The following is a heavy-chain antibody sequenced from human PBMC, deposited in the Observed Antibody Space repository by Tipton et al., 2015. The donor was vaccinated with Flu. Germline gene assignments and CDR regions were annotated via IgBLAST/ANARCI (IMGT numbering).Heavy chain of an antibody. CDR3: ARDPSGSSDFDY. Sequence: SLRLSCAASGFTFSSYSMNWVRQAPGMGLEWVSSISSSSSYIYYADSVKGRFTISRDNAKNSLYLQMNSLRAEDTAVYYCARDPSGSSDFDYWGQGTLVTVSS. CDR2: ISSSSSYI. V-gene: IGHV3-21*01. J-gene: IGHJ4*02. CDR1: GFTFSSYS. D-gene: IGHD1-26*01.